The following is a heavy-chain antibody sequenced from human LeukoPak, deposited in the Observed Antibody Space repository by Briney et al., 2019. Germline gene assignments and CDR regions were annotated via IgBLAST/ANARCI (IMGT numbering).Heavy chain of an antibody. J-gene: IGHJ5*02. V-gene: IGHV4-38-2*02. D-gene: IGHD6-13*01. CDR2: IYHSGST. CDR1: GYSISSGYY. CDR3: ARDGAAAGAKRNWFDP. Sequence: SETLSLTCTVSGYSISSGYYWGWIRQPPGKGLEWIGSIYHSGSTYYNPSLKSRVTISVDTSKNQFSLKLSSVTAADTAVYYCARDGAAAGAKRNWFDPWGQGTLVTVSS.